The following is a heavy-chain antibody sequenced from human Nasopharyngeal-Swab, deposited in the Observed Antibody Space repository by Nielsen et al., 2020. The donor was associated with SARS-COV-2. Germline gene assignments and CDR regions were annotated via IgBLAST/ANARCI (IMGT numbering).Heavy chain of an antibody. CDR2: ISYDGSNK. Sequence: LSLTRAASGFTFSSYAMHWVRQAPGKGLEWVAVISYDGSNKYYADSVKGRFTISRDNSKNTLYLQMNSLRAEDTAVYYCARDEGCFDYWGQGTLVTVSS. CDR3: ARDEGCFDY. J-gene: IGHJ4*02. D-gene: IGHD2-15*01. V-gene: IGHV3-30-3*01. CDR1: GFTFSSYA.